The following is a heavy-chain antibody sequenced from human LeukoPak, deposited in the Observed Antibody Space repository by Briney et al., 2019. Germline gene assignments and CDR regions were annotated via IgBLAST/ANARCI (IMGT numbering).Heavy chain of an antibody. CDR2: ITYDGSNG. Sequence: PGGSLRLSCAVSGFTFSNYGMTWARQAPGKGLEWVAVITYDGSNGYFADSVKGRFTISRDNSRNTLSLQMNSLRTEDTALYYCAKRATDDALDIWGRGTMVTVSS. CDR1: GFTFSNYG. J-gene: IGHJ3*02. D-gene: IGHD5-12*01. CDR3: AKRATDDALDI. V-gene: IGHV3-30*18.